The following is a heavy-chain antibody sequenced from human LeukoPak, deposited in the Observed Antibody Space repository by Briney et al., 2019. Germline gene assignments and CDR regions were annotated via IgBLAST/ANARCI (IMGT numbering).Heavy chain of an antibody. V-gene: IGHV1-18*01. CDR2: ISAYNGNT. CDR3: ARVDPRMGFDP. J-gene: IGHJ5*02. Sequence: ASVKVSCKASGYTFTSYGISWVRQAPGQGLEWMGWISAYNGNTNYAQKLQGRVTMTQETSTSTAYMELRSLRSDDTAVYYCARVDPRMGFDPWGQGTLVTVSS. D-gene: IGHD1-14*01. CDR1: GYTFTSYG.